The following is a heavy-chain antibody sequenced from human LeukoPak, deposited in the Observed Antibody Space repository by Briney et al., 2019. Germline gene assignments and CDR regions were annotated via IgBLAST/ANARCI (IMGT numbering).Heavy chain of an antibody. J-gene: IGHJ4*02. Sequence: GGSLRLSCAASGFTFSSYAMHWVRQAPGKGLEWVAVISYDGSNKYYADSVKGRFTISRDNSKNTLYLQMNSLRAEDTAVYYCAIGPRGYSYGYLDYWGPGTLVTVSS. D-gene: IGHD5-18*01. CDR1: GFTFSSYA. CDR2: ISYDGSNK. CDR3: AIGPRGYSYGYLDY. V-gene: IGHV3-30*04.